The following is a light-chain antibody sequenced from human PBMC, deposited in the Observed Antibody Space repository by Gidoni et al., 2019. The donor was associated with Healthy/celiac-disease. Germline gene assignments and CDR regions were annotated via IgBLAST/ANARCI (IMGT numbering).Light chain of an antibody. CDR1: QSISSY. J-gene: IGKJ2*01. CDR3: QQSYSTPPYT. CDR2: AAS. Sequence: DIQMTQPPSSLSASVGDRGTITCRASQSISSYLNWYQQKPGKAPKLMIYAASSLQSGVPSRFSGSGSGTDFTLPISSLQPEDFATYYCQQSYSTPPYTFGQGTKLEIK. V-gene: IGKV1-39*01.